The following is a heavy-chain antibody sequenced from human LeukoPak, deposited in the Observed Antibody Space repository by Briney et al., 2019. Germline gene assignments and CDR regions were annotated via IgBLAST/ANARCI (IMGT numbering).Heavy chain of an antibody. V-gene: IGHV3-23*01. CDR1: GFTFSTYA. CDR2: ISVSGLST. CDR3: AELGITMIGGV. D-gene: IGHD3-10*02. J-gene: IGHJ6*04. Sequence: PGGTLRLSCGASGFTFSTYAMNWVCQAPGKGLEWVSVISVSGLSTYYGDSVKGRFTISRDNAKNSLYLQMNSLRAEDTAVYYCAELGITMIGGVWGKGTTVTISS.